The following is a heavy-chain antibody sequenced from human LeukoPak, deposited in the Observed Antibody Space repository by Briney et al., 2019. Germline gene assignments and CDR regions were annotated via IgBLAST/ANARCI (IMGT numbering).Heavy chain of an antibody. CDR1: GGSISSYY. Sequence: QPSETLSLTCTVSGGSISSYYWSWIRQPPGKGLEWIGYIYYSGSTNYNPSLKSRVTISVDTSKNQFSLKLSSVTAADTAVYYCATRGYGAENWFDPWGQGTLVTVSS. D-gene: IGHD4-17*01. V-gene: IGHV4-59*12. J-gene: IGHJ5*02. CDR2: IYYSGST. CDR3: ATRGYGAENWFDP.